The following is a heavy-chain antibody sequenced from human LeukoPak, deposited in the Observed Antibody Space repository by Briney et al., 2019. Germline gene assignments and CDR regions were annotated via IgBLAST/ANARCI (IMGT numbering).Heavy chain of an antibody. J-gene: IGHJ4*02. Sequence: GGSLRLSCAASGFTFSSYAMSWVRQAPGKGLEWVSAISGSGGSTYYADSVKGRFTISRDNSKNTLYLQMNSLRAEDTAVYYCAKRGDYDFWSGYYTAYFDYRGQGTPVTVSS. CDR1: GFTFSSYA. V-gene: IGHV3-23*01. CDR2: ISGSGGST. CDR3: AKRGDYDFWSGYYTAYFDY. D-gene: IGHD3-3*01.